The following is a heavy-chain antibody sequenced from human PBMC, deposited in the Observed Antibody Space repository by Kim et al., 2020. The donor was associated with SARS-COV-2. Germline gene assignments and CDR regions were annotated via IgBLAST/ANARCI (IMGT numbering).Heavy chain of an antibody. V-gene: IGHV3-11*01. Sequence: GESLRLSCAASGFTFSDYYMSWIRQAPGKGLEWISYISNSGFTTHYADSVKGRFTISRDNAKNSLYLQMNSLRAEDTAVYYCARVGSTVAAGSIDYWGQGTLVTVSS. J-gene: IGHJ4*02. CDR1: GFTFSDYY. CDR2: ISNSGFTT. CDR3: ARVGSTVAAGSIDY. D-gene: IGHD6-13*01.